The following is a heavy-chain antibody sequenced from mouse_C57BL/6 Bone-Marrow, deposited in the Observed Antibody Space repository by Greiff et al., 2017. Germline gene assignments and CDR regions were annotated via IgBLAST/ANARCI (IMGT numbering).Heavy chain of an antibody. CDR2: IWRGGST. Sequence: QVQLKESGPGLVQPSQSLSITCTVSGFSLTSYGVHWVRQSPGKGLEWLGVIWRGGSTDDNAAFMSRLSITKDNSKSHVFYKMNSLQADDTAIYYCAKIGDSYYAMDYWGQGTSVTVSS. J-gene: IGHJ4*01. D-gene: IGHD3-1*01. CDR1: GFSLTSYG. CDR3: AKIGDSYYAMDY. V-gene: IGHV2-5*01.